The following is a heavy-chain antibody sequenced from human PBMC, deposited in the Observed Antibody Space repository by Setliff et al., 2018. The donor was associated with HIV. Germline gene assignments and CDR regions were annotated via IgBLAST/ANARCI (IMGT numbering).Heavy chain of an antibody. CDR2: ISYDGNNK. J-gene: IGHJ5*02. CDR1: GFTFHDYA. CDR3: ARPLLQQLVLGINWFDP. Sequence: PGESLKISCAASGFTFHDYAMHWVRQAPGKGLEWVAVISYDGNNKYYADSVKGRFTISRDNSKNTPYLQMNSLRAEDTAVYYCARPLLQQLVLGINWFDPWGQGTLVTVSS. V-gene: IGHV3-30-3*01. D-gene: IGHD6-13*01.